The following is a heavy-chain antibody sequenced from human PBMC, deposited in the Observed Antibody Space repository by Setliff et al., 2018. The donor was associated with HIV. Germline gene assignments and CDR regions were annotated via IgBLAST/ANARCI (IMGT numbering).Heavy chain of an antibody. CDR1: GGSISDSYFY. CDR2: ISYSGST. D-gene: IGHD1-1*01. CDR3: ARDSNAPYFQH. Sequence: PSETLSLTCTVSGGSISDSYFYWSWIRQHPGKALEWIGYISYSGSTNYNPSLKSRVTLSVKTSKNQFSLKLKSVTAADTAMYYCARDSNAPYFQHWGQGTLVTVSS. J-gene: IGHJ1*01. V-gene: IGHV4-61*01.